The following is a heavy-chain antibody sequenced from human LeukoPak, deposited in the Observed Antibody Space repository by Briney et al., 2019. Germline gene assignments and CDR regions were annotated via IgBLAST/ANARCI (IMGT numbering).Heavy chain of an antibody. CDR3: ARQGPSLGYCSSTSCYTRFDP. Sequence: SETLSLTCTVSGGSISSSSYYWGWIRQPPGKGLEWIGSIFYSGSTYYNPSLKSRVTMSVDTSKNQFSLKLSSVIAADTAVYYCARQGPSLGYCSSTSCYTRFDPWGQGTLVTVSS. CDR1: GGSISSSSYY. CDR2: IFYSGST. D-gene: IGHD2-2*02. J-gene: IGHJ5*02. V-gene: IGHV4-39*01.